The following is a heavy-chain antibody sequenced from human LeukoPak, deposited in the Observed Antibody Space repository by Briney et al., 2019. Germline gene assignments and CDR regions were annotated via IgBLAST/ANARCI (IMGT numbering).Heavy chain of an antibody. V-gene: IGHV3-49*04. D-gene: IGHD2-15*01. CDR1: GFTFGDYA. CDR3: AKSRRVVAATPDWFDP. Sequence: GGSLRLSCTASGFTFGDYAMSWVRQAPGKGLEWVGFIRSKAYGGTTEYAASVKGRFTISRDDSKSIAYLQMNSLRAEDTAVYYCAKSRRVVAATPDWFDPWGQGTLVTVSS. J-gene: IGHJ5*02. CDR2: IRSKAYGGTT.